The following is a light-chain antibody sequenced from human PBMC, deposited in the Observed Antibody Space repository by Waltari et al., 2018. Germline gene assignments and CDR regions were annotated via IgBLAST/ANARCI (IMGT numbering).Light chain of an antibody. J-gene: IGKJ1*01. CDR1: ESLLIHDGKTY. CDR3: MLGTRPWT. V-gene: IGKV2-30*01. Sequence: VVMTQSQVSLSVTLGQPASIHCRCSESLLIHDGKTYLNWFHQRPGQSPRRLIYQVSDRDSGVPDRFSGSGSGADFTLKISRVEAEDAGLYFCMLGTRPWTFGPGTKVEI. CDR2: QVS.